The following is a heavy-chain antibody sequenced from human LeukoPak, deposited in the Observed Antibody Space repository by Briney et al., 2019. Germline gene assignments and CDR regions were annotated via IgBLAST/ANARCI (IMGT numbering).Heavy chain of an antibody. CDR3: ARALRSGNWFFDL. D-gene: IGHD1-14*01. J-gene: IGHJ2*01. CDR1: GISFSSYA. Sequence: PGGSLRLSCAASGISFSSYAMSWVRQAPGRGLEWVSLISVSGSSTDYAYSVRGRFTVSRDNLEDTLYLQVNSLRVEDTAVYYCARALRSGNWFFDLWGRGTLVTVSS. V-gene: IGHV3-23*01. CDR2: ISVSGSST.